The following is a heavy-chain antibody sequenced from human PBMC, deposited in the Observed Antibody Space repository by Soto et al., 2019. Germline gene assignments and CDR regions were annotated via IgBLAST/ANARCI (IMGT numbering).Heavy chain of an antibody. D-gene: IGHD2-15*01. J-gene: IGHJ4*02. CDR2: IHWNDDN. Sequence: QITLEETGPPLVKPTQTLTLTCTFSWFSLTTGRVGVGWIRQPPGKALEWLAVIHWNDDNHYSPSLKSRLTITKDTSKNQVVLTLTNMDPVDTATYYCTHRLVGSGQGYWGQGTLVTVSS. CDR1: WFSLTTGRVG. V-gene: IGHV2-5*01. CDR3: THRLVGSGQGY.